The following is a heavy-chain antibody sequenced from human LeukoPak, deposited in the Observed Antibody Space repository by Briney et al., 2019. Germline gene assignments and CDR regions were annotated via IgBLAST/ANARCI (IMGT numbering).Heavy chain of an antibody. J-gene: IGHJ4*02. CDR3: ARWAFGGYYFDY. V-gene: IGHV3-48*03. CDR1: GFTFSNYE. CDR2: ISSSGSTI. Sequence: GGSLSLSCAASGFTFSNYEMNWVRQAPGKGLEWVSYISSSGSTIYYADSVKGRFTISRDNAKNSLYLQMNSLRDEDTAVYYCARWAFGGYYFDYWGQGILVTVSS. D-gene: IGHD4-23*01.